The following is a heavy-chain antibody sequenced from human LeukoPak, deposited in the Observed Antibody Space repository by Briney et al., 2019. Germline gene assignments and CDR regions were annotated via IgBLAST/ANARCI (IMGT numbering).Heavy chain of an antibody. Sequence: RASVKVSCKASGGTFSSYAISWVRQAPGQGLEWMGGIIPIFGTANYAQKFQGRVTITADESTSTAYMELSSLRSEDTAVYYCARVPDYDIVGEYYYYYYMDVWGKGTMVTVSS. CDR2: IIPIFGTA. D-gene: IGHD3-9*01. J-gene: IGHJ6*03. CDR1: GGTFSSYA. CDR3: ARVPDYDIVGEYYYYYYMDV. V-gene: IGHV1-69*13.